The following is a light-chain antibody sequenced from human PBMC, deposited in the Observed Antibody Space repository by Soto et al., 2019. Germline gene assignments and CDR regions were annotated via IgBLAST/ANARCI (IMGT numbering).Light chain of an antibody. CDR1: HSVSSN. J-gene: IGKJ2*01. CDR2: GAS. CDR3: QQYNNWPLPMYP. V-gene: IGKV3-15*01. Sequence: EVVMTQSPATLSVSPGERATLSCRASHSVSSNLAWCQQKLGQAPRLLIYGASTRATGLPARFSGSGSGTEFSLTSRSLQSEDFAVYYCQQYNNWPLPMYPFRQGTKLEIK.